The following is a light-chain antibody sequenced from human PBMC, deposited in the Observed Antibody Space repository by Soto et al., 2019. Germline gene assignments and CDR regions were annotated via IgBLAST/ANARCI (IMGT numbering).Light chain of an antibody. CDR3: QQYGGPPPYP. J-gene: IGKJ2*01. CDR1: RSISSTY. V-gene: IGKV3-20*01. Sequence: EIVLTQSPGTLSLSPGERATLSCRASRSISSTYLAWYQQKPGQAPRLLIYGASSRATGIPDRFSGSGSGTDFPLTITRLEPEVFAVYYCQQYGGPPPYPFGRGTKLEIK. CDR2: GAS.